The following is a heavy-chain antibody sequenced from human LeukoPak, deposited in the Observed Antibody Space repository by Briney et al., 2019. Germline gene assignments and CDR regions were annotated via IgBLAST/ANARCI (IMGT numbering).Heavy chain of an antibody. J-gene: IGHJ4*02. Sequence: SETLSLTCAVYGGSFSGYYWSWIRQPPGKGLEWIGEINHSGSTNYNPSLQSRVTISVDTSKNQFSLKLSSVTAAATAVYFCASRGGYDYSGDYWGQGTLVTVSS. V-gene: IGHV4-34*01. D-gene: IGHD5-12*01. CDR2: INHSGST. CDR3: ASRGGYDYSGDY. CDR1: GGSFSGYY.